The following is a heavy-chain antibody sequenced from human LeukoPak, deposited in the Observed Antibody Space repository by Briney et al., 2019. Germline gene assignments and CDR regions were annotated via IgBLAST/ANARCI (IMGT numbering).Heavy chain of an antibody. D-gene: IGHD3-22*01. J-gene: IGHJ4*02. Sequence: PGGSLRLSCAASGFTVSSNYMSWVRQAPGKGLEWVSVIYSGGSTYYADSVKGRFTISRDNSKNTLYLQMNSLRAEDTAVYYCARGYYYDSSGYYEGYFDYWGQGTLDTVSS. V-gene: IGHV3-66*01. CDR1: GFTVSSNY. CDR3: ARGYYYDSSGYYEGYFDY. CDR2: IYSGGST.